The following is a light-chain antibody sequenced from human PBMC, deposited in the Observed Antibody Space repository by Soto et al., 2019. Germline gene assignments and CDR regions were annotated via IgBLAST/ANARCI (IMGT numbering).Light chain of an antibody. CDR3: QQGNSFPLT. CDR1: QDINIA. CDR2: TAS. V-gene: IGKV1-12*01. J-gene: IGKJ4*01. Sequence: DIQMTQSPSSVSASVGDRVTITCRASQDINIALAWFQQKPGEAPSLLIYTASSLHSGVPSGFSGSGSGTDFTLTISSLQPEDFATYYCQQGNSFPLTFGGGTKVEIK.